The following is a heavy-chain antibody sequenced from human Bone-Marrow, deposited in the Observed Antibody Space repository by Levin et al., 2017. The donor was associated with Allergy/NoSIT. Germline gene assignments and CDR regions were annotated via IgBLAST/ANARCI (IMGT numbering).Heavy chain of an antibody. D-gene: IGHD6-6*01. J-gene: IGHJ4*02. Sequence: AGGSLRLSCAASGFTFSSYAMHWVRQAPGKGLEWVAVISYDGSNKYYADSVKGRFTISRDNSKNTLYLQMNSLRAEDTAVYYCASIWYSSSSFDYWGQGTLVTVSS. V-gene: IGHV3-30-3*01. CDR3: ASIWYSSSSFDY. CDR1: GFTFSSYA. CDR2: ISYDGSNK.